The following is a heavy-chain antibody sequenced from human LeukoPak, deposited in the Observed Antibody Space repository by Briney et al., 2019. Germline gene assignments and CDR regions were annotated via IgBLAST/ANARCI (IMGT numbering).Heavy chain of an antibody. CDR2: ISSSGSTI. V-gene: IGHV3-11*01. CDR3: ARDQGVTTIDY. J-gene: IGHJ4*02. Sequence: GGSLRLSCAASGFTFSDYYMSWIRQARGKALEWVSYISSSGSTIYYADSVKGRFTIPRDNAKNSLYLQMNSLRAEDTAVYYCARDQGVTTIDYWGQGTLVTVSS. CDR1: GFTFSDYY. D-gene: IGHD4-11*01.